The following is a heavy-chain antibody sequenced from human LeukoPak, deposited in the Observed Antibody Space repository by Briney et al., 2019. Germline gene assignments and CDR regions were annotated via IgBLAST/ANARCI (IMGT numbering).Heavy chain of an antibody. D-gene: IGHD4-11*01. J-gene: IGHJ5*02. V-gene: IGHV4-59*12. CDR3: AREHRSNFRGVNIDWFDP. CDR2: IYYSGSI. CDR1: GGSISGYY. Sequence: SETLSLSCTVSGGSISGYYWSWIRQPPGKGLEWIGFIYYSGSINYNPSLKSRVTISVDTSKNQFSLMLSSVTAADTAVYYCAREHRSNFRGVNIDWFDPWGEGIVVSVPS.